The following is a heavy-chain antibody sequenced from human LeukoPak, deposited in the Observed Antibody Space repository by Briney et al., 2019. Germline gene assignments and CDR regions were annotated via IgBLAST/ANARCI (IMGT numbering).Heavy chain of an antibody. Sequence: GGSLRLSCAASGFSFSSYSMKWLRQAPGRGLEGVSSISSTSIYIYYADSVKGRFTISRENAKNSLHLQMNSLSAEATAVYSCARDPRHYYDSRGSSRYYNYYMDVWGKGTTVTVSS. J-gene: IGHJ6*03. CDR3: ARDPRHYYDSRGSSRYYNYYMDV. CDR2: ISSTSIYI. D-gene: IGHD3-22*01. CDR1: GFSFSSYS. V-gene: IGHV3-21*01.